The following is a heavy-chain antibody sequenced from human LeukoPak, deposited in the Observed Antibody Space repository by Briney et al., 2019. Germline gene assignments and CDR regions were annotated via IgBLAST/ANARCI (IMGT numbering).Heavy chain of an antibody. CDR3: AAETHSDGMDV. D-gene: IGHD3-10*01. J-gene: IGHJ6*02. CDR2: IVVGSGNT. CDR1: GFTFTISA. V-gene: IGHV1-58*01. Sequence: SVTVSCTASGFTFTISAVQWVRQARGQRLEWIGWIVVGSGNTNYAQKFQERVTITRDMSTSTAYMELSSLRSEDTAVYYCAAETHSDGMDVWGQGTTVTVSS.